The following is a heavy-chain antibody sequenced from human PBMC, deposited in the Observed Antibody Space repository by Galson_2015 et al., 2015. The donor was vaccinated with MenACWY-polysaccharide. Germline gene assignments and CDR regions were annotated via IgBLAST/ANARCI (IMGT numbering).Heavy chain of an antibody. V-gene: IGHV3-74*01. D-gene: IGHD7-27*01. CDR1: GFTFSRYW. CDR3: ATRNIVTGEDFDY. J-gene: IGHJ4*02. CDR2: INSDGTST. Sequence: SLRLSCAVSGFTFSRYWMHWVPQGPGKGLEWVSRINSDGTSTSYGDSVKGRFTVSRDNAKNTLYLQMNSLRAEDTAVYYCATRNIVTGEDFDYWGQGTLVTVSS.